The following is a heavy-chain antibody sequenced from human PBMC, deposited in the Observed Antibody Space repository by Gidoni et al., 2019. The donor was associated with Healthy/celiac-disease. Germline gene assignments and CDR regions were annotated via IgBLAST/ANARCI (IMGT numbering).Heavy chain of an antibody. D-gene: IGHD3-22*01. CDR1: GGSFSGFY. Sequence: QVQLQQWGAGLLKPSETLSLTCAVYGGSFSGFYWSWIRQPPGKGLEWIGEINHSGSTIYNPSLKSRVTISVDTSKNQFSLKLSSVTAADTAVYYCARGTNYYDSSGYYDYWGQGTLVTVSS. J-gene: IGHJ4*02. V-gene: IGHV4-34*01. CDR2: INHSGST. CDR3: ARGTNYYDSSGYYDY.